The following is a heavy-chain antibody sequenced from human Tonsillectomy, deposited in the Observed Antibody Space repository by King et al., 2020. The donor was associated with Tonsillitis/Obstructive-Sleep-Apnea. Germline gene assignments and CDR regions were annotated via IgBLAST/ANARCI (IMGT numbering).Heavy chain of an antibody. CDR3: ARSIYDFWSGYYGAFDY. CDR2: IYYSEST. D-gene: IGHD3-3*01. V-gene: IGHV4-59*01. Sequence: QLQESGPGLVKPSETLSLTCTVSGGSISSYYWSWIRQPPGKGLEWIGYIYYSESTNYNPSLKSRVTISVDTSKNQFSLKLSSVTAADTAVYYCARSIYDFWSGYYGAFDYWGQGTLVTVSS. J-gene: IGHJ4*02. CDR1: GGSISSYY.